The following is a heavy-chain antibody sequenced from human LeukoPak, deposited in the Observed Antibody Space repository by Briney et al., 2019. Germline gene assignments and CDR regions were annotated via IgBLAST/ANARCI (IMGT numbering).Heavy chain of an antibody. V-gene: IGHV1-18*01. J-gene: IGHJ6*02. CDR3: ARGSGRVSMMESAYYYGMDV. CDR2: ISVNNGDA. D-gene: IGHD5/OR15-5a*01. Sequence: ASVKVSCKASGYTFTSSGISWVRQAPGQGLEWMGWISVNNGDAKYAQKFQGRVTITADESTSTAYMELSSLRSEDTAVYYCARGSGRVSMMESAYYYGMDVWGQGTTVTVSS. CDR1: GYTFTSSG.